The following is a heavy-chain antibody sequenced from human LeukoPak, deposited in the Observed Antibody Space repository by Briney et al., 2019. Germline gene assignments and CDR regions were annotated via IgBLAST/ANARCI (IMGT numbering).Heavy chain of an antibody. V-gene: IGHV4-39*02. CDR1: GGSISSSSYY. CDR3: ARERAISMTPDF. CDR2: IYYSGST. Sequence: SETLSLTCTVSGGSISSSSYYWGWIRQPPGKGLEWIGSIYYSGSTYYNPSLKSRVTISVDTSKNQFSLELSFVTAADTAVYYCARERAISMTPDFWGQGTLVTVSS. J-gene: IGHJ4*02. D-gene: IGHD3-22*01.